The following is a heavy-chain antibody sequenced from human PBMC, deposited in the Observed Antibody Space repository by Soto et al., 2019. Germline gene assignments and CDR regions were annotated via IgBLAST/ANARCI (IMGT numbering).Heavy chain of an antibody. V-gene: IGHV4-39*07. J-gene: IGHJ4*02. CDR1: SGSLSSITYY. CDR2: IYYSGNT. Sequence: PSETLSLTCTFSSGSLSSITYYWVWIRQPPGKGLEWIGIIYYSGNTYYNPSLKSRVPISGDTSKNQFSLKLTSVTAADTALYYCARASASSMLRGVIINWGQGTLVTVSS. D-gene: IGHD3-10*01. CDR3: ARASASSMLRGVIIN.